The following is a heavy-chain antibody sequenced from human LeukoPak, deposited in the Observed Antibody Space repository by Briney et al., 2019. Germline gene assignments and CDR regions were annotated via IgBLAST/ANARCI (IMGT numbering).Heavy chain of an antibody. CDR3: ARAIEYSSSSGNYYFDY. J-gene: IGHJ4*02. CDR2: ISGSGGST. V-gene: IGHV3-23*01. D-gene: IGHD6-6*01. Sequence: AGGSLRLSCAASGFTFSSYAMSWVRQAPGKGLEWVSAISGSGGSTYYADSVKGRFTISRDNSKNTLYLQMNSLRAEDTAVYYCARAIEYSSSSGNYYFDYWGQGTLVTVSS. CDR1: GFTFSSYA.